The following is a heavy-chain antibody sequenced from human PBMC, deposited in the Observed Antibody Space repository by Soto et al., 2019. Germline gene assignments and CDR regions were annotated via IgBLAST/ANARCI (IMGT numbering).Heavy chain of an antibody. J-gene: IGHJ4*02. CDR2: ISGSGGST. D-gene: IGHD3-3*01. CDR3: AKDSLEYDFWSGYLGVFDY. Sequence: EVQLLESGGGLVQPGGSLRLSCAASGFTFSSYAMSWVRQAPGKGLEWVSAISGSGGSTYYADSVKGRFTISRDNSKNTLYLQMNSLRAEDTAVYYCAKDSLEYDFWSGYLGVFDYWGQGTLVTVSS. V-gene: IGHV3-23*01. CDR1: GFTFSSYA.